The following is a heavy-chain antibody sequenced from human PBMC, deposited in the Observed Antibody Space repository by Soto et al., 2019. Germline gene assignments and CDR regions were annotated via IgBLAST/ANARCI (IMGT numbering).Heavy chain of an antibody. CDR1: GFTFSSYA. CDR2: ISGSGGST. D-gene: IGHD3-9*01. J-gene: IGHJ4*02. Sequence: GGSLRLSCAASGFTFSSYAMSWVRQAPGKGLEWVSAISGSGGSTYYADSVKGRFTISRDNSKNTLYLQMNSLRVEDTAIYYCARDDAYYNILTAFFFDYWGQGTLVTVSS. V-gene: IGHV3-23*01. CDR3: ARDDAYYNILTAFFFDY.